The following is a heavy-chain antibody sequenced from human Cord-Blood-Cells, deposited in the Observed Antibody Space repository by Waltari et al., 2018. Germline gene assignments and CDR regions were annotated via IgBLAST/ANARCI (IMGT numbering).Heavy chain of an antibody. D-gene: IGHD6-13*01. V-gene: IGHV1-8*01. CDR3: ARGARWGAAAGTDY. J-gene: IGHJ4*02. CDR1: GYTFTSYD. CDR2: MNPNSGNT. Sequence: QVQRVQSGAEVKKPGASVKVSCKASGYTFTSYDINWVRQGTGQGLEWMGWMNPNSGNTGYAQKFQGRVTMTRNTSIITAYMELSSLSSEDTAVYYCARGARWGAAAGTDYWGQLTLVTVSS.